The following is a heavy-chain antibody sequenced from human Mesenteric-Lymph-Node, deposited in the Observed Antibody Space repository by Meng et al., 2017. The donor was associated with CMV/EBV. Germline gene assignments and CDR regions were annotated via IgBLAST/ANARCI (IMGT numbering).Heavy chain of an antibody. D-gene: IGHD2-15*01. CDR3: ARIHCSGGSCSHLDY. J-gene: IGHJ4*02. CDR2: IITILGIA. V-gene: IGHV1-69*02. Sequence: SGGTCSSYSISWVRQDPGQGLECMGGIITILGIANYEQNCQGRVTMTADKSTSTAYMELSSVRSEDTAVYYCARIHCSGGSCSHLDYWGQGTLVTVSS. CDR1: GGTCSSYS.